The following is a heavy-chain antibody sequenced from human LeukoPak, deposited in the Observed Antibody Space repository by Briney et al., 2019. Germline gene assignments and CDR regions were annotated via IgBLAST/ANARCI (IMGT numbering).Heavy chain of an antibody. J-gene: IGHJ5*02. CDR3: AREHTMTSRRGFDP. D-gene: IGHD3-22*01. Sequence: GGSLRLSCAASGFTFSSYSMNWVRQAPGKGLEWVSSISSSSSYIYYADSVKGRFTISRDNDKNSLYLQMNSLRAEDTAVYYCAREHTMTSRRGFDPWGQGTLVTVSS. CDR1: GFTFSSYS. V-gene: IGHV3-21*01. CDR2: ISSSSSYI.